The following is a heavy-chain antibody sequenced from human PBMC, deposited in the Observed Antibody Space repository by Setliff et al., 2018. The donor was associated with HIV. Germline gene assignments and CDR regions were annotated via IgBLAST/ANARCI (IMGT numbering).Heavy chain of an antibody. Sequence: ASVKVSCKASGGTFTSYYMHWVRQAPGQGLEWMGIINPSGGSTSYAQKFQGRVTITADKSTSTAYMELSSLRSEDTAVYYCARDLDYYDSGSYYTPYYFDYWGQGTLVTVSS. D-gene: IGHD3-10*01. CDR3: ARDLDYYDSGSYYTPYYFDY. J-gene: IGHJ4*02. CDR1: GGTFTSYY. CDR2: INPSGGST. V-gene: IGHV1-46*01.